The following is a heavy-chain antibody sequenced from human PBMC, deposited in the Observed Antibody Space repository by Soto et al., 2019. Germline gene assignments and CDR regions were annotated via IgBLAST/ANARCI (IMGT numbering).Heavy chain of an antibody. CDR1: GGTFSNYS. CDR3: ASTSYCNGSTCYSRHYYGMNV. J-gene: IGHJ6*02. CDR2: ITPFVDTS. D-gene: IGHD2-21*01. Sequence: QVRLVQSGAEVKKPGSSVKVSCKVSGGTFSNYSLSWVRQTPGQGLEWMGGITPFVDTSNYAQSFMGRVTITADKSTNASFLEVSGLKSEYTALYICASTSYCNGSTCYSRHYYGMNVWGQGTTFTVSS. V-gene: IGHV1-69*06.